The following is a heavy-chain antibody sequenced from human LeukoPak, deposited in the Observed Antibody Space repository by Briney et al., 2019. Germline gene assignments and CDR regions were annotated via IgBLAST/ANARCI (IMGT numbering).Heavy chain of an antibody. Sequence: SETLSLTCAVYGGSFSGYYWSWIRQPPGKGLEWIGEINHSGSTNYNPSLKSRVTLSVDTSKNQFSLKLSSVTAADTAVYYCARRGSGSPFDYWGQGTLVTVSS. CDR3: ARRGSGSPFDY. CDR2: INHSGST. V-gene: IGHV4-34*01. J-gene: IGHJ4*02. D-gene: IGHD3-10*01. CDR1: GGSFSGYY.